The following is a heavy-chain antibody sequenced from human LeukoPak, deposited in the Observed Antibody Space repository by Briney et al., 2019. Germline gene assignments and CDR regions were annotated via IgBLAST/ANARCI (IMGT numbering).Heavy chain of an antibody. CDR2: ISAYNGNT. Sequence: ASVKVSCKASGYTFTSYGISWVRQAPGQGLEWMGWISAYNGNTNYAQKLQGRVTMTTDTSTSTAYMELRSLRSDDTAVYYCARVSDQGFDSSGFYPNDYWGQGTLVTVSS. CDR3: ARVSDQGFDSSGFYPNDY. CDR1: GYTFTSYG. D-gene: IGHD3-22*01. V-gene: IGHV1-18*01. J-gene: IGHJ4*02.